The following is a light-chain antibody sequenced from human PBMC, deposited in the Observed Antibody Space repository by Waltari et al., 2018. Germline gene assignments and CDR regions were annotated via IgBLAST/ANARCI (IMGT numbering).Light chain of an antibody. CDR2: GAS. CDR1: QSVSSSY. CDR3: QQYGSSRT. V-gene: IGKV3-20*01. Sequence: IVLTQSPGTLSLSPGERATLACRASQSVSSSYLAWYQQKPGQAPRLLLYGASSRATGIPDRFGGSGSGTDFTLTISRLEPEDFAVYYCQQYGSSRTFGQGTKLEIK. J-gene: IGKJ2*01.